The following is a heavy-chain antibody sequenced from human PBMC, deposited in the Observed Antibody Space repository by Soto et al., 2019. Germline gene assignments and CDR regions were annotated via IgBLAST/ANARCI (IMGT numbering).Heavy chain of an antibody. Sequence: QVQLVQSGAEVKKPGASVKVSCKASGYTFTSYDINWVRQATGQGLEWMGWMNPNSGNTGYAQKFQVRVTMTRNTYISTAYTELSSLRSDDTVVYYCARAILVDIGVKDGPYYDYYMDVWGKGTTVTVSS. CDR1: GYTFTSYD. D-gene: IGHD5-12*01. V-gene: IGHV1-8*01. CDR2: MNPNSGNT. CDR3: ARAILVDIGVKDGPYYDYYMDV. J-gene: IGHJ6*03.